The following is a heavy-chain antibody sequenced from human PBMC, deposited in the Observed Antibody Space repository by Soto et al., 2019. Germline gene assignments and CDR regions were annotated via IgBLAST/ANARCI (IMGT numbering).Heavy chain of an antibody. V-gene: IGHV3-64*01. D-gene: IGHD6-6*01. CDR1: GFTLRGYA. CDR2: ISSNGVGT. CDR3: ARRARPDFYYMDV. J-gene: IGHJ6*03. Sequence: EVQLAESGGGLAQPGGSLRLCCAASGFTLRGYAMDWVRQAPGKGLEYVSGISSNGVGTYYANSVQGRFTISRDNSKNTVYLQMGSLRPEDMAVYYCARRARPDFYYMDVWGKGTTVTVSS.